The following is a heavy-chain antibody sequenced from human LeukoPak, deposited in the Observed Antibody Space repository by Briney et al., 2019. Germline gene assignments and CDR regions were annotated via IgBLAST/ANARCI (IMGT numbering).Heavy chain of an antibody. V-gene: IGHV4-39*01. CDR3: VKSGGYGLIDY. J-gene: IGHJ4*02. CDR1: GGSISSSSYY. Sequence: SETLSLTCTVSGGSISSSSYYWGWIRQPPGKGLEWIGSIHYSGSTYYNASLQSRVTISIDTSKNQFSLRLNSVTAADTAMYFCVKSGGYGLIDYWGQGTLVTVSS. D-gene: IGHD1-26*01. CDR2: IHYSGST.